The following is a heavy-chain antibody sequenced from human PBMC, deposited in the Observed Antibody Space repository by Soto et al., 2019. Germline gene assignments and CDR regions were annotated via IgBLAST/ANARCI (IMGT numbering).Heavy chain of an antibody. D-gene: IGHD6-19*01. CDR1: GLTVSSNY. V-gene: IGHV3-53*01. CDR3: ARGIAVAGIYLDY. Sequence: PGGSLGLSCAASGLTVSSNYMSWVRQAPGKGLEWVSIIYSSGTTYYADSVKGRFIISRDNSKNTLYLQMNSLRAEDTAVYYCARGIAVAGIYLDYSGQRTLLALSS. CDR2: IYSSGTT. J-gene: IGHJ4*02.